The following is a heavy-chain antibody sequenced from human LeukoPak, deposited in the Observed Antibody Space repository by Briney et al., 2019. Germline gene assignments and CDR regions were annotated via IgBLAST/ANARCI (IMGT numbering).Heavy chain of an antibody. CDR1: GGSISSGSYY. CDR3: ARDESDGYKLGAYAFDI. V-gene: IGHV4-61*02. J-gene: IGHJ3*02. D-gene: IGHD5-24*01. CDR2: IYTSGST. Sequence: SQTLSLTCTVSGGSISSGSYYWSWLRQPAGKGLEWIGRIYTSGSTNYNPSLKSRVTISVDTSKNQFPLKLSSVTAADTAVYYCARDESDGYKLGAYAFDIWGQGTMVTVSS.